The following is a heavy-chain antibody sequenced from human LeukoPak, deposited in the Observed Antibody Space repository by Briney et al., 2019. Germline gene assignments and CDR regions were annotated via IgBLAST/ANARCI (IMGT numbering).Heavy chain of an antibody. D-gene: IGHD3-22*01. V-gene: IGHV4-30-2*01. J-gene: IGHJ6*02. CDR1: GGSISSGGYS. Sequence: PSQTLSLTCAVSGGSISSGGYSWSWIRQPPGKGLEWIGYIYHSGSTYYNPSLKSRVTISVDRSKNQFSLKLSSVTAADTAVYYCASLPTDSSGYYPLGYGMDVWGQGTTVTVSS. CDR2: IYHSGST. CDR3: ASLPTDSSGYYPLGYGMDV.